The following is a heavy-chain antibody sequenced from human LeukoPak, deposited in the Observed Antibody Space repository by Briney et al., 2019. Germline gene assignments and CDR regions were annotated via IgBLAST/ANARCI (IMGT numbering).Heavy chain of an antibody. Sequence: ASVKVSCKASGYTFTGYYVHWVRQASGQGLEWMGWINPNSGGTNYAQKFQGRATMTRDTSISTAYMELSRLRSDDTAVYYCASEGIWFGESTGYYGMDVWGQGTTVTVSS. CDR2: INPNSGGT. V-gene: IGHV1-2*02. D-gene: IGHD3-10*01. J-gene: IGHJ6*02. CDR3: ASEGIWFGESTGYYGMDV. CDR1: GYTFTGYY.